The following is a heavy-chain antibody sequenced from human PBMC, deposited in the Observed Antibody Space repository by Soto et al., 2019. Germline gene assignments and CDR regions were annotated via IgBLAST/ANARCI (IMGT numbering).Heavy chain of an antibody. D-gene: IGHD3-10*01. CDR1: GFTFSSYW. CDR2: IKQDGSEK. V-gene: IGHV3-7*01. J-gene: IGHJ6*03. Sequence: GGSLRLSCAASGFTFSSYWMSWVRQAPGKGLEWVANIKQDGSEKYYVDSVKGRFTISSDNAKNSLYLQMNSLRAEDTAVYYCARLYYYYYMDVWGKGTTVTVSS. CDR3: ARLYYYYYMDV.